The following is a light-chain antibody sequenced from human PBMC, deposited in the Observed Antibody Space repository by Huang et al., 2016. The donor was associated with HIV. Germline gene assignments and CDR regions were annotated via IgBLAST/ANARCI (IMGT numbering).Light chain of an antibody. V-gene: IGKV3D-15*01. CDR1: QGAVNN. J-gene: IGKJ1*01. CDR3: QQYNNWPPWT. CDR2: GAS. Sequence: EIVMTQSPGTLYVSPGERATLSCRASQGAVNNVSWYPQKPGQTPRLLIHGASTRATGIPARCSGSASGTKFPLTISSLQTEDFAIYYCQQYNNWPPWTCGQGT.